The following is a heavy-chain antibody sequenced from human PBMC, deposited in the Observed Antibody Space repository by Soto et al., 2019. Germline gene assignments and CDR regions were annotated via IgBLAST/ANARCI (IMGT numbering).Heavy chain of an antibody. V-gene: IGHV4-30-4*01. CDR3: ARGPSEYYYYGMDV. D-gene: IGHD3-3*01. CDR1: GGSISSGDYY. J-gene: IGHJ6*02. Sequence: SETLSLTCTVFGGSISSGDYYWSWIRQPPGKGLEWIGYIYYSGSTYYNPSLKSRVTISVDTSKNQFSLKLSSVTAADTAVYYCARGPSEYYYYGMDVWGQGTTVTVSS. CDR2: IYYSGST.